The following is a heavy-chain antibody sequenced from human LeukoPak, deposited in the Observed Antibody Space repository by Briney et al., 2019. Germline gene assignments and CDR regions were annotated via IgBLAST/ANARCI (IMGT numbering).Heavy chain of an antibody. V-gene: IGHV3-7*01. CDR1: GFTFCNYW. Sequence: GGSLRLSCAASGFTFCNYWMKWVRQAPGKGLEWVANIKPDGSDIYYVDSVKGRFTISRDNAKNSLYLQMNSLRAEDTAVYYCARDLFDYWGQGTLVAVSS. J-gene: IGHJ4*02. CDR2: IKPDGSDI. CDR3: ARDLFDY.